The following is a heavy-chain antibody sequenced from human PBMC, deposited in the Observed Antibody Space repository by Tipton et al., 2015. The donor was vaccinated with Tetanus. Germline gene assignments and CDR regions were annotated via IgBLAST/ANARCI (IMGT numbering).Heavy chain of an antibody. CDR1: GGSISSSKL. D-gene: IGHD3-22*01. CDR3: ARGGDTYFGSSCFYDW. V-gene: IGHV4-4*02. J-gene: IGHJ4*02. Sequence: SLRLSCAVSGGSISSSKLWSWVRQPPGKGLEWVGEMYDSGLTNHNPSLKSRVTISIDKSKNHFSLELSSVTAADTAVYYCARGGDTYFGSSCFYDWWGQGTRVTVSS. CDR2: MYDSGLT.